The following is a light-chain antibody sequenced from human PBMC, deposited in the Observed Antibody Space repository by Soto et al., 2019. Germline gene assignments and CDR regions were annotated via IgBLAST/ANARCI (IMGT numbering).Light chain of an antibody. J-gene: IGKJ1*01. Sequence: DIQMPQSPSTLSASVGDRVAITCRASDNIAPWVAWYQQKPGKAPKLLIYKAANLADEVPSRFAGSGSGTDFTLTITRLQPDEFATYYCQHYNSFSRTFGQGTKVDIK. CDR3: QHYNSFSRT. V-gene: IGKV1-5*03. CDR2: KAA. CDR1: DNIAPW.